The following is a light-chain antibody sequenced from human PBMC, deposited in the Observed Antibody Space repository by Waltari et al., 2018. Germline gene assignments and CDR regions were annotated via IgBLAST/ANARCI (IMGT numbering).Light chain of an antibody. J-gene: IGKJ1*01. CDR3: QQYYSTQWT. CDR2: WAS. CDR1: QSVLYSSNNKNY. V-gene: IGKV4-1*01. Sequence: DIVLTQSPDSLAVSLGERATIHCKSHQSVLYSSNNKNYLAWYQQKPGQPPKLLIYWASTRESGVPDRFSGSGSGTDFTLTISSLQAEDVAVYYCQQYYSTQWTFGQGTKVEIK.